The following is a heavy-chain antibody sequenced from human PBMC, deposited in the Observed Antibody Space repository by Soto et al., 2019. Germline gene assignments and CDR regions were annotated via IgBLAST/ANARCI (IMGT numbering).Heavy chain of an antibody. CDR1: GGSFSGYY. J-gene: IGHJ4*02. CDR2: INHSGST. Sequence: QVQLQQWGAGLLKPSETLSLTCAVYGGSFSGYYWSWIRQPPGKGLEWIGEINHSGSTNYNPSLNSRFTISVDTSKNQFSLKLSSVTTADTAVYYCARGHFWSGPLKGYSDYWGQGTLVTVSS. CDR3: ARGHFWSGPLKGYSDY. D-gene: IGHD3-3*02. V-gene: IGHV4-34*01.